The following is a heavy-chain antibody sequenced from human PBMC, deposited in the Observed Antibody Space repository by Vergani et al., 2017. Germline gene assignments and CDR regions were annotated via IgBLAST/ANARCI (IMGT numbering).Heavy chain of an antibody. CDR3: ARASRLDCSSTSCYTPYYYYYMDV. CDR2: LYYRGNS. Sequence: QVRLQESGPGLVKPSETLSLTCTVSGASVSSSVSSSGYSWGWLRQPPGKGLEWIASLYYRGNSYYSPSLRSRLTISVDTSKNQFSLRLNSVTAADTAVYYCARASRLDCSSTSCYTPYYYYYMDVWGKGTTVTVSS. J-gene: IGHJ6*03. CDR1: GASVSSSVSSSGYS. V-gene: IGHV4-39*07. D-gene: IGHD2-2*02.